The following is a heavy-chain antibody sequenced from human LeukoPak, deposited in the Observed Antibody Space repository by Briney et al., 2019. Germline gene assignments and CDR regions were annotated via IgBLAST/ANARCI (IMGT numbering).Heavy chain of an antibody. Sequence: SQTLSLTCAVSGGSISSGGYSWSWIRQPPGKGLEWIGYIYHSGSTYYNPSLKSRVTISVDRSKNQFSLKLSSVTAADTAVYYCARAISEVIMGSYGMDVWGQGTTVTVSS. CDR2: IYHSGST. D-gene: IGHD3-3*01. CDR3: ARAISEVIMGSYGMDV. V-gene: IGHV4-30-2*01. CDR1: GGSISSGGYS. J-gene: IGHJ6*02.